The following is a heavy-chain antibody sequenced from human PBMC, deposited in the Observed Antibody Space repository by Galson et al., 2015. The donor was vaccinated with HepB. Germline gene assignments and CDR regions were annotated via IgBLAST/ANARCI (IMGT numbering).Heavy chain of an antibody. CDR2: IWYDGSNK. D-gene: IGHD1-26*01. CDR3: ARGRGATRDYYSDY. Sequence: SLRLSCAASGFAFSSYGMHWVRQAPGKGLEWAAVIWYDGSNKYYAYSVKGRFTISRDNSKNTLYLQMNSLRAEDTAVYYCARGRGATRDYYSDYWGQGTLVPVSS. CDR1: GFAFSSYG. V-gene: IGHV3-33*01. J-gene: IGHJ4*02.